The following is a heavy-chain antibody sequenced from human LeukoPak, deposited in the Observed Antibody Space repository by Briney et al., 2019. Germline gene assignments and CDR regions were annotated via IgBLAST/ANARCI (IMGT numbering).Heavy chain of an antibody. CDR3: ARVVVRGVKAYYYYGMDV. Sequence: SETLSLTCAVYGGSFNHYYWSWIRQPPGKGLEWIGEINHSGSTNYNPSLKSRVTISVDTSKNQFSLKLSSVTAADTAVYYCARVVVRGVKAYYYYGMDVWGQGTTVTVSS. D-gene: IGHD3-10*01. CDR2: INHSGST. V-gene: IGHV4-34*01. CDR1: GGSFNHYY. J-gene: IGHJ6*02.